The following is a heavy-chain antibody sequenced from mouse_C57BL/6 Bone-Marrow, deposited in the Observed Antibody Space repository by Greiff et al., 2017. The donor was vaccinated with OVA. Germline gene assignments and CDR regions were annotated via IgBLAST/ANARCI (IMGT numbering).Heavy chain of an antibody. J-gene: IGHJ3*01. CDR2: ISRGSSTI. V-gene: IGHV5-17*01. Sequence: EVMLVESGGGLVKPGGSLKLSCAASGFTFSDYGMHWVRQAPEKGLEWVAYISRGSSTIYYADTVKGRFTISRDNAKNTLFLQMTSLRSEDTAMYYCANNLYYYGRGFAYWGQGTLVTVSA. D-gene: IGHD1-1*01. CDR1: GFTFSDYG. CDR3: ANNLYYYGRGFAY.